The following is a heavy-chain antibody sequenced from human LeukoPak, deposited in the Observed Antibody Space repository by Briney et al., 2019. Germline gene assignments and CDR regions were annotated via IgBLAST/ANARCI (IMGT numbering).Heavy chain of an antibody. Sequence: GGSLRLSCAASRYTFSSYAMHWVRQAPGKGLEWVAVISYDGSNKYYADSVKGRFTISRDNSKNTLYLQMNSLRAEDTAVYYCAKEGIAVVDYWGQGTLVTVSS. D-gene: IGHD6-19*01. J-gene: IGHJ4*02. CDR2: ISYDGSNK. V-gene: IGHV3-30*04. CDR1: RYTFSSYA. CDR3: AKEGIAVVDY.